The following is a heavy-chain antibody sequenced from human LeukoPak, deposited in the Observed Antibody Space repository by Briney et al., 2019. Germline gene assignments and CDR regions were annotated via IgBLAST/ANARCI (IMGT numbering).Heavy chain of an antibody. V-gene: IGHV3-74*01. CDR1: GFTFSRSW. CDR2: INGDGSGA. CDR3: ARGAYGSRYFDL. J-gene: IGHJ2*01. D-gene: IGHD1-26*01. Sequence: PGGSVRLSCAASGFTFSRSWMHWVRQAPGKGLVWVSRINGDGSGAIYADSVKGRFTISKDNAQNTLYLQMNSLRAEDTAVYYCARGAYGSRYFDLWGRGTLVTVSS.